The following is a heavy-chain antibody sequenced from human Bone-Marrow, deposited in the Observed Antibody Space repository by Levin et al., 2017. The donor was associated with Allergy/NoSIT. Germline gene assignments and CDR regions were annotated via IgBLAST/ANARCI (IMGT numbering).Heavy chain of an antibody. CDR2: TRNKANIYTT. V-gene: IGHV3-72*01. Sequence: LSLTCAASGFSFNDHSMNWVRQAPGKGLEWGGRTRNKANIYTTEYAASVKGRFTISRDDSRSSLFLQMNSLQTEDTAVYYCAREGDSSAYYIDFDYWGQGTLVTVSS. D-gene: IGHD6-19*01. CDR3: AREGDSSAYYIDFDY. CDR1: GFSFNDHS. J-gene: IGHJ4*02.